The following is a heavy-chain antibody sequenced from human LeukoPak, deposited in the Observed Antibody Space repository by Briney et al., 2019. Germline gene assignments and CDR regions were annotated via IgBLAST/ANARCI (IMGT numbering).Heavy chain of an antibody. J-gene: IGHJ6*03. CDR1: GYTFTGYY. V-gene: IGHV1-2*02. Sequence: ASVKVSCKASGYTFTGYYMHWVRQAPGQGLEWMGWINPNSGGTNYAQKFQGRVTMTRDTSISTAYMELSRLRSDDTAVYYCARGGALTMVRGVILLPTYYYYYMDVWGKGTTVTISS. CDR2: INPNSGGT. CDR3: ARGGALTMVRGVILLPTYYYYYMDV. D-gene: IGHD3-10*01.